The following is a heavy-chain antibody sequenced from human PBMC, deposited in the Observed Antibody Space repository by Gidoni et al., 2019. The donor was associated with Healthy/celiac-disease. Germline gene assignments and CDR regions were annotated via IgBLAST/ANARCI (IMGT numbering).Heavy chain of an antibody. J-gene: IGHJ4*02. D-gene: IGHD3-22*01. CDR2: INPNSGGT. CDR1: GYTFTGYY. V-gene: IGHV1-2*02. Sequence: QVQLVQSGAEVKKPGASVKVSCKASGYTFTGYYMHWVRQAPGKGLEWMGWINPNSGGTNYAQKFQGRVTMTRDTSISTAYMELSRLRSDDTAVYYCARVERTYYYDSSGYYVFDYWGQGTLVTVSS. CDR3: ARVERTYYYDSSGYYVFDY.